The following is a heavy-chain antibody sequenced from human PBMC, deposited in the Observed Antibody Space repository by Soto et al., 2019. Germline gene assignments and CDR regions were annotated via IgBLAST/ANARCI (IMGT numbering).Heavy chain of an antibody. J-gene: IGHJ4*02. CDR2: IYYSGST. CDR1: GGSISSGGYY. CDR3: ARDGGTRFGVVIPIY. Sequence: QVQLQESGPGLVKPSQTLSLTCTVSGGSISSGGYYWSWNRQHPGKGLEWIGYIYYSGSTYYNPSLKSRVTISVDTSKNQFSLKLSSVTAADTAVYYCARDGGTRFGVVIPIYWGQGTLVTVSS. V-gene: IGHV4-31*03. D-gene: IGHD3-3*01.